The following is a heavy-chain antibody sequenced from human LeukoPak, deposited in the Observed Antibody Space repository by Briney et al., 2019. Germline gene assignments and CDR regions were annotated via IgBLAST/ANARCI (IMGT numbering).Heavy chain of an antibody. CDR2: INHSGNT. Sequence: SETLSLTCAVYGGSFSGYYWSWIRQPPGKGLEWIGEINHSGNTNNNPSLKSRVTVSVDTSKNQFSLELSSVTAADTAVYYCARVGNYYDSSGYYSRRPFDYWGQGTLVTVSS. D-gene: IGHD3-22*01. CDR3: ARVGNYYDSSGYYSRRPFDY. V-gene: IGHV4-34*01. CDR1: GGSFSGYY. J-gene: IGHJ4*02.